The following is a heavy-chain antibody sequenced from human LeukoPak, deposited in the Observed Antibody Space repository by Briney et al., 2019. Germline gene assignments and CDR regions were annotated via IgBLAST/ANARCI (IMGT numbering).Heavy chain of an antibody. CDR3: ARADWGSGDY. V-gene: IGHV1-8*01. CDR1: GYTFTSYD. J-gene: IGHJ4*02. CDR2: MNPNSGNT. Sequence: VASVMVSCKASGYTFTSYDINWVRQATGQGLEWLGWMNPNSGNTGYAQKFQGRVTMTRNTSISTAYMELSSLRSEDTAIYDCARADWGSGDYWGQGTLVTVSS. D-gene: IGHD7-27*01.